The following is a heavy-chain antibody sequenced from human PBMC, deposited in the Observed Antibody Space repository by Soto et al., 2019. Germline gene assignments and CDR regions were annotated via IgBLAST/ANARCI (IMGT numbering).Heavy chain of an antibody. CDR2: INHSGST. CDR1: GGSFSGYY. D-gene: IGHD2-15*01. J-gene: IGHJ4*02. V-gene: IGHV4-34*01. Sequence: LSLTCAVYGGSFSGYYWSWIRQPPGKGLEWIGEINHSGSTNYNPSLKSRVTISVDTSKNQFSLKLSSVTAADTAVYYCARRRVGRYYFDYWGQGTLVTVSS. CDR3: ARRRVGRYYFDY.